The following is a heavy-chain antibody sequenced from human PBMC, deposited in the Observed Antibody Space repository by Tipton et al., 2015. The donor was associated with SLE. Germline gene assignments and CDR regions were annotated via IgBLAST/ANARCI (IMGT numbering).Heavy chain of an antibody. CDR1: GGSFSNYY. CDR2: INPSGST. J-gene: IGHJ4*02. V-gene: IGHV4-34*01. D-gene: IGHD7-27*01. Sequence: GLVKPSETLSLTCAVYGGSFSNYYWSWIRQPPGKGLEWIGEINPSGSTNCNPSLKSRVTISVDTSKNQFSLKLSSVTAADTAVYYCARNWGSFDIWGQGTLVTVSS. CDR3: ARNWGSFDI.